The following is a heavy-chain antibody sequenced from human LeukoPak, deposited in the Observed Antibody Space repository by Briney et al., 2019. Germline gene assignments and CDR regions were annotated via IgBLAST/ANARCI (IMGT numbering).Heavy chain of an antibody. CDR3: ARVSAYAMGYDAFDI. CDR1: GGSISSYY. CDR2: IYTSGST. V-gene: IGHV4-4*07. Sequence: SETLSLTCTVSGGSISSYYWSWIRQPAGKGLEWIGRIYTSGSTNYNPSLKGRVTMSVDTSKNQFSLKLSSVTAADTAVYYCARVSAYAMGYDAFDIWGQGTMVTVSS. J-gene: IGHJ3*02. D-gene: IGHD2-8*01.